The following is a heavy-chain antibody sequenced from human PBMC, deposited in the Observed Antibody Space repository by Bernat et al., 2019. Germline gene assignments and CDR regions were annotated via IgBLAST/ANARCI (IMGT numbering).Heavy chain of an antibody. CDR2: IYYSGST. Sequence: QLQLQESGPGLVKPSETLSLICTVSGGSISSSSYYWGWIRQPPGKGLEWIGSIYYSGSTYYNPSLKSRVTISVDTSKNQFSLKLSSVTAADTAVYYCARSHSSSWYRFDYWGQGTLVTVSS. J-gene: IGHJ4*02. CDR3: ARSHSSSWYRFDY. V-gene: IGHV4-39*01. CDR1: GGSISSSSYY. D-gene: IGHD6-13*01.